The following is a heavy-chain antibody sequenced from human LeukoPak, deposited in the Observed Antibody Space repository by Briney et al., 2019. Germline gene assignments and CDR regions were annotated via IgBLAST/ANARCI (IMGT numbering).Heavy chain of an antibody. V-gene: IGHV1-18*01. CDR3: ARDNYGDYYYYYMDV. D-gene: IGHD4-17*01. CDR1: GYTFTSYG. J-gene: IGHJ6*03. CDR2: ISAYNGNT. Sequence: ASVKVSCKASGYTFTSYGISWVRQAPGQGLEWMGWISAYNGNTNYAQKLQGRVTMATDTSTSTAYMELRSLRSDDTAVYYCARDNYGDYYYYYMDVWGKGTTVTVSS.